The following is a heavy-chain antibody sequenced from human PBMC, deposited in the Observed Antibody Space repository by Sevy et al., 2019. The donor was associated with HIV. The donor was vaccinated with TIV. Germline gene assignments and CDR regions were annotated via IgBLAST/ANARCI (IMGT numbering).Heavy chain of an antibody. CDR2: IYYSGST. CDR1: GASISSGGYY. D-gene: IGHD6-13*01. Sequence: SETLSLTCTVSGASISSGGYYWSWIRQHPGKGLEWIGYIYYSGSTYYNPSLKSRVTLSVDTSKNQISLKLSSVTAADTAVYYCARDLGGSSWSWFGYWGQGTLVTVSS. V-gene: IGHV4-31*03. CDR3: ARDLGGSSWSWFGY. J-gene: IGHJ4*02.